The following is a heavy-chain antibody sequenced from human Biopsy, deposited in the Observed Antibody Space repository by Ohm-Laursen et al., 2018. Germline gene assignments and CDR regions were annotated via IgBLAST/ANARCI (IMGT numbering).Heavy chain of an antibody. J-gene: IGHJ4*02. CDR2: ISGYNGNT. D-gene: IGHD5/OR15-5a*01. CDR3: ARVTLPLYLDY. Sequence: ASVKVSCKLSGYTFTSYGISWVRQAPGEGLEWMGRISGYNGNTNYAQKFQGRVTMTADTSTSTVYMEVRGLRSDDTAVYYCARVTLPLYLDYWGQGTRVSVSS. CDR1: GYTFTSYG. V-gene: IGHV1-18*01.